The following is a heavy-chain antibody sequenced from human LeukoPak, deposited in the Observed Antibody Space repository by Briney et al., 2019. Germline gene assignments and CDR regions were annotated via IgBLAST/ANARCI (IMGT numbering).Heavy chain of an antibody. J-gene: IGHJ4*02. CDR1: GFTFSSYG. CDR2: IRYDGSNK. CDR3: AKPGQARSGSFYFDY. V-gene: IGHV3-30*02. D-gene: IGHD1-26*01. Sequence: AGGSLRLSCAASGFTFSSYGMHWVRQAPGKGLEWVAFIRYDGSNKYYADSVKGRFTISRDNSKNTLYLQMNSLRAEDTAVYYCAKPGQARSGSFYFDYWGQGTLVTVSS.